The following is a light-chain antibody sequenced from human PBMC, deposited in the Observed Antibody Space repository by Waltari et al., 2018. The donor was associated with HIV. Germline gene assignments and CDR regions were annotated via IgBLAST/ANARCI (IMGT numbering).Light chain of an antibody. CDR3: AAWDDNLDAAL. CDR2: KNN. CDR1: RSNIGSTA. J-gene: IGLJ2*01. Sequence: HSALTQPPSASGTPGQRVTISCSGGRSNIGSTAVSWYPQVPGTAPKLLIYKNNQRPSGVPDRFSGSKSGTSASLAISGLQSEDEADYFCAAWDDNLDAALFGGGTKLTVL. V-gene: IGLV1-44*01.